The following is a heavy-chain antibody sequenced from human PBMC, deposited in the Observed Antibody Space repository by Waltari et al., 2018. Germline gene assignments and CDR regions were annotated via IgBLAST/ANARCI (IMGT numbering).Heavy chain of an antibody. Sequence: QVQLLQSGAEVKKPGASVRVSCKISGSTIPELSIHWVRQPPGKGLEWMGGFDRDDEEPIYAQKFQGRVTVTEDTSTDTAYMELIGLTSEDTGVYYCATEPQGYCFGSDCYSSDYWGQGTLVTVSS. J-gene: IGHJ4*02. D-gene: IGHD2-15*01. V-gene: IGHV1-24*01. CDR2: FDRDDEEP. CDR3: ATEPQGYCFGSDCYSSDY. CDR1: GSTIPELS.